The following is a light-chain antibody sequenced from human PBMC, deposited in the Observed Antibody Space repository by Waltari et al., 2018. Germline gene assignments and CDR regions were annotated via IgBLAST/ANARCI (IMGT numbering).Light chain of an antibody. CDR1: RSDIGGYNY. CDR3: SSYTGSSTVI. J-gene: IGLJ2*01. CDR2: EVS. V-gene: IGLV2-14*01. Sequence: QSALTQPASVSGSPGQSITISCTGTRSDIGGYNYVSWYQQHPGQAPKLMIYEVSHRPSVVSSLFSGSESDNTASLTISGLQAEDDADYYCSSYTGSSTVIFGGGTKLTVL.